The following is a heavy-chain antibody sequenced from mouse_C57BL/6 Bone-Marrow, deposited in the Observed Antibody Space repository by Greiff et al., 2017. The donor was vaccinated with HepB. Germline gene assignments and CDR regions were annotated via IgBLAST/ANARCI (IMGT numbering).Heavy chain of an antibody. CDR1: GYTFTSYW. CDR3: ARAGGVLRAMDY. V-gene: IGHV1-53*01. Sequence: QVQLQQPGTELVKPGASVKLSCKASGYTFTSYWMHWVKQRPGQGLEWIGNINPSNGGTNYNEKFKSKATLTVDKSSSTAYMQLSSLTSEDSAVYSCARAGGVLRAMDYWGQGTSVTVSS. J-gene: IGHJ4*01. CDR2: INPSNGGT. D-gene: IGHD2-14*01.